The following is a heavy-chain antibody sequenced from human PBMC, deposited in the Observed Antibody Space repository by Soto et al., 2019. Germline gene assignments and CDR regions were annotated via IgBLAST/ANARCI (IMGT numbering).Heavy chain of an antibody. CDR1: GGTFSSYA. CDR2: IIPIFGTA. J-gene: IGHJ6*02. CDR3: ARLAPEEPGLYYYYGMDV. D-gene: IGHD2-15*01. Sequence: GASVKVSCKASGGTFSSYAISWVRQAPGQGLEWMGGIIPIFGTANYAQKFQGRVTITADESTSTAYMELSSLRSEDTAVYYCARLAPEEPGLYYYYGMDVWGQGTTVTVSS. V-gene: IGHV1-69*13.